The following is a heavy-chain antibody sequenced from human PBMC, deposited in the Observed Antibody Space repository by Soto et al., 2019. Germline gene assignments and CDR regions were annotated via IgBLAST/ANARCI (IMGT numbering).Heavy chain of an antibody. Sequence: GGSLRLSCTASGFTFGDYAMSWVRQAPGKGLEWVGFIRSKAYGGTTEYAASVKGRFTISRDDSKSIAYLQMNSLKTEDTAVYYCTTPTRIVGAGVRDSWGQGTLVTVSS. CDR1: GFTFGDYA. CDR3: TTPTRIVGAGVRDS. V-gene: IGHV3-49*04. J-gene: IGHJ4*02. D-gene: IGHD1-26*01. CDR2: IRSKAYGGTT.